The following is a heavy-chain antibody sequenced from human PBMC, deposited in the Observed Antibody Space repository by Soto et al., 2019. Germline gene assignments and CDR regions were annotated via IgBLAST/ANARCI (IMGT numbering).Heavy chain of an antibody. CDR2: ISAYSGNT. D-gene: IGHD1-7*01. CDR1: GYTFTTYV. CDR3: VRGHKNTVNSDRTY. V-gene: IGHV1-18*01. J-gene: IGHJ4*02. Sequence: AAVKVSFKASGYTFTTYVISWVRQAPGQVLEWIGWISAYSGNTNYAQKLQGRVTMTTDTSTRTAYMELRSLRSDDTAVYYCVRGHKNTVNSDRTYWAQRTLVTVSS.